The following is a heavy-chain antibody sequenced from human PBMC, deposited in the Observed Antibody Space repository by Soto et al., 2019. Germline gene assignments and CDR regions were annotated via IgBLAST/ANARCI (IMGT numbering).Heavy chain of an antibody. J-gene: IGHJ5*02. D-gene: IGHD6-13*01. CDR2: IHYTGNT. CDR3: ARGGAAGVWFDP. CDR1: GDSISIYY. Sequence: PSETLSLTCTVSGDSISIYYWSWIRQPPGKGLEWIGYIHYTGNTNYNPSLKSRVTTSVDTSKNQFSLNLASVTAADTALYYCARGGAAGVWFDPWGQGTLVTVSS. V-gene: IGHV4-59*01.